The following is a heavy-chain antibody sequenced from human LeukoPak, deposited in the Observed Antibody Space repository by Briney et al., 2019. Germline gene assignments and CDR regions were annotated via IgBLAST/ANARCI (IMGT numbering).Heavy chain of an antibody. D-gene: IGHD6-13*01. J-gene: IGHJ4*02. CDR3: ASGYGSSWAR. Sequence: SETLSLTCTVPGGSISSYYWSWIRQPAGKGLEWIGRIYTSGSTNYNPSLKSRVTISVDKSKNQFSLKLSSVTAADTAVYYCASGYGSSWARWGQGTLVTVSS. CDR1: GGSISSYY. V-gene: IGHV4-4*07. CDR2: IYTSGST.